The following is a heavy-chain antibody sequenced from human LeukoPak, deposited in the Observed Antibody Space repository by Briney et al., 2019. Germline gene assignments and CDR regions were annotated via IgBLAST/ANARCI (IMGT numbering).Heavy chain of an antibody. J-gene: IGHJ4*02. Sequence: GGSLRLSCVASGVTLSNYAMHWVRQAPGKGLEWVSGISWNSGSIGYADSVKGRFTISRDNAKNSLYLQMNSLRAEDTALYYCAKASFSGTAAAGTFDYWGQGTLVTVSS. CDR2: ISWNSGSI. D-gene: IGHD6-13*01. CDR1: GVTLSNYA. V-gene: IGHV3-9*01. CDR3: AKASFSGTAAAGTFDY.